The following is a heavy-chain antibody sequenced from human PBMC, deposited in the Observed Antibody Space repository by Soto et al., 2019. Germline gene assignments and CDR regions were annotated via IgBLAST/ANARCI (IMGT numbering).Heavy chain of an antibody. Sequence: EVQVVESGGGLVKPGGSLRLSCAASGFTFSEYSFLWVRQAPGKGLEWLSFIANGDNHIFYSDSVKGRFTISRDNAKNSVYLQLNRLRGDDSAVYYCARENGHCTDACNRGAFDIWGPGTMVTVSS. J-gene: IGHJ3*02. CDR2: IANGDNHI. D-gene: IGHD2-2*01. CDR3: ARENGHCTDACNRGAFDI. V-gene: IGHV3-21*01. CDR1: GFTFSEYS.